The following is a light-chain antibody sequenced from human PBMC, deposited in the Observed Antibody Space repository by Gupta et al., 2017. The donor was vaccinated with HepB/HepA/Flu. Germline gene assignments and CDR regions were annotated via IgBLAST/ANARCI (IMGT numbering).Light chain of an antibody. Sequence: QSVLTQPPSVSGAPGQRVTISCTGSSSNIGAGYDVYWYHHLPGTAPRLLMYGNTNRPSGVPDRFSGSKSGTSASLAITGLQAEDEADYYCQSYDSSRSVWVFGGGTKLTVL. J-gene: IGLJ3*02. CDR2: GNT. CDR3: QSYDSSRSVWV. V-gene: IGLV1-40*01. CDR1: SSNIGAGYD.